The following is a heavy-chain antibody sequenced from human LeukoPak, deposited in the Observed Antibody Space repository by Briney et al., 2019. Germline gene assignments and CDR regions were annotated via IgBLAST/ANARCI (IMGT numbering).Heavy chain of an antibody. D-gene: IGHD5-12*01. CDR1: GFTFSSNY. CDR2: IYSGGST. Sequence: GGSLRLSCAASGFTFSSNYMSWVRQAPGKGLEWVSVIYSGGSTYYADSVKGRFTISRDNSKNTLYLQMNSLRAEDTAVYHCARGGYDSIYFDYWGQGTLVTVSS. V-gene: IGHV3-53*01. CDR3: ARGGYDSIYFDY. J-gene: IGHJ4*02.